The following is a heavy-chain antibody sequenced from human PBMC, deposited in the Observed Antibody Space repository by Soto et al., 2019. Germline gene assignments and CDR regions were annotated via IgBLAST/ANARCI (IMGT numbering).Heavy chain of an antibody. CDR1: GFTFSSYE. CDR3: ARFYSSSSGYYYGMDV. CDR2: ISSSGSTI. D-gene: IGHD6-6*01. V-gene: IGHV3-48*03. J-gene: IGHJ6*02. Sequence: GGSLRLFCAASGFTFSSYEMNWVRQAPGKGLEWVSYISSSGSTIYYADSVKGRFTISRDNAKNSLYLQMNSLRAEDTAVYYCARFYSSSSGYYYGMDVWGQGTTVTVSS.